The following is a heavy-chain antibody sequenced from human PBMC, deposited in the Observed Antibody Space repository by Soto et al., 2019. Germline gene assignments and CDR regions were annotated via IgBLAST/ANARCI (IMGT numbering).Heavy chain of an antibody. CDR3: ARACSSTSCYDVFDY. V-gene: IGHV4-4*07. CDR2: IYASGGT. J-gene: IGHJ4*02. D-gene: IGHD2-2*01. Sequence: SETLSLTCTVSGGSISSSYWSWIRQPSGKGLEWIGRIYASGGTNYNPSLKSRVTMSVDASKNQFSLKLRSVTAADTAVYYCARACSSTSCYDVFDYWGQGTLVTVSS. CDR1: GGSISSSY.